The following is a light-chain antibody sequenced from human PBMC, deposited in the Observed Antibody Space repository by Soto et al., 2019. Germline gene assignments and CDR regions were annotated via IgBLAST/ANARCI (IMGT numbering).Light chain of an antibody. CDR1: SSNIGAGYD. CDR2: GNS. J-gene: IGLJ2*01. Sequence: QSVLTQPPSVSGAPGQRVTLSCTGSSSNIGAGYDVHWYQQHPGTAPKLLIYGNSNRPSGVPDRFSGSKSGTTASLAITGLQAEDEADYYCQSYDSSLSASVFGGGTKLTVL. V-gene: IGLV1-40*01. CDR3: QSYDSSLSASV.